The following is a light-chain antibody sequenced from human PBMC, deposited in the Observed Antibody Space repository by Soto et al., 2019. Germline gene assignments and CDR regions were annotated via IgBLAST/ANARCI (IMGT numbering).Light chain of an antibody. CDR3: QFFDSSNQL. Sequence: NFMLTQPHSVSQSPGKTITISCTGSGGTIASTCVKWHQKRPGSAPNTVIFEDNQRPPGVPNRFSGSIDSSSKSASLTIPGLRTEDEADCYRQFFDSSNQLFGGGTKLTVL. V-gene: IGLV6-57*02. CDR1: GGTIASTC. CDR2: EDN. J-gene: IGLJ3*02.